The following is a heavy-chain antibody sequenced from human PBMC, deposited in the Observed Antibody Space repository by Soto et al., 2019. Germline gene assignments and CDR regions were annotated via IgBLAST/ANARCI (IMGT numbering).Heavy chain of an antibody. CDR1: GFTFSSYC. CDR3: ATTGGVAVAGTPVDY. V-gene: IGHV3-33*01. Sequence: LXLSCAASGFTFSSYCMHWVRQAPGKGLEWVAVIWYDGSNKYYADSVKGRFTISRDNSKNTLYLQMNSLRAEDTAVYYCATTGGVAVAGTPVDYWGQGTLVTVSS. CDR2: IWYDGSNK. J-gene: IGHJ4*02. D-gene: IGHD6-19*01.